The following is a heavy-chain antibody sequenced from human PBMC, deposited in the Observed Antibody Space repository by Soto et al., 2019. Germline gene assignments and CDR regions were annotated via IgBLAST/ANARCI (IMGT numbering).Heavy chain of an antibody. D-gene: IGHD6-13*01. CDR1: GGSISSYY. J-gene: IGHJ4*02. CDR3: ARSDHSSPREFDY. CDR2: IYYSGST. Sequence: SETLSLTCTVSGGSISSYYWSWIRQPPGKGLEWIGYIYYSGSTNYNPSLKSRVTISVDTSKNQFSLKLSSVTAADTAVYYCARSDHSSPREFDYWGQGTLVTVSS. V-gene: IGHV4-59*08.